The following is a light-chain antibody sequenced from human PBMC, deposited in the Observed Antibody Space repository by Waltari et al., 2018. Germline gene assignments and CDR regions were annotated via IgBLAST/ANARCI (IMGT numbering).Light chain of an antibody. V-gene: IGLV1-40*01. J-gene: IGLJ2*01. CDR1: SSNIGAGSV. CDR2: GNS. Sequence: QSVLTQPPSVSAAPGQRVTITCTGSSSNIGAGSVVHWYQQLPGTAPKLLIYGNSNRPSGVPDRFSGSKSGTSASLAITGLQAEDEADYYCQSYDSSLSGSVFGGGTKLTVL. CDR3: QSYDSSLSGSV.